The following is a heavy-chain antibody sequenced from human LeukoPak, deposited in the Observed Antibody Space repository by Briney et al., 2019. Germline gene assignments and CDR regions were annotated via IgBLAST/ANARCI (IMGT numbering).Heavy chain of an antibody. J-gene: IGHJ3*02. Sequence: SQTLSLTCVISGDSVSSNIAAWTWIRQSPSRGLEWLGRSYYRSRWFYEYAVSVKGRITINLDTSQNQLSLQMNSVIPEDTAVYYCARDLVVAGGCNAFDIWGQGTMVTVSS. CDR1: GDSVSSNIAA. CDR2: SYYRSRWFY. V-gene: IGHV6-1*01. D-gene: IGHD2-15*01. CDR3: ARDLVVAGGCNAFDI.